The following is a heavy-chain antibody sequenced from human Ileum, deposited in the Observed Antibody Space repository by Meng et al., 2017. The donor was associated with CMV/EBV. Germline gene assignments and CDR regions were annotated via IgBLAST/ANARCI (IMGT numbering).Heavy chain of an antibody. D-gene: IGHD6-19*01. CDR1: GDTSNSHS. CDR3: ARGSQVVAGIEDHYLDY. CDR2: IIPRVGIP. Sequence: SVKVSCKASGDTSNSHSISWLREVPGQGVEWMGRIIPRVGIPNYIPKFLGKITISADKSTNTAYLEVTSLTSEDTAMYYCARGSQVVAGIEDHYLDYWGQGSLVTVSS. J-gene: IGHJ4*02. V-gene: IGHV1-69*04.